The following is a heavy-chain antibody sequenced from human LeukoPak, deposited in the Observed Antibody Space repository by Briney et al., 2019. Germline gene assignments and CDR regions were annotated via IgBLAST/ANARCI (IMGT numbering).Heavy chain of an antibody. D-gene: IGHD2-2*01. CDR2: IYYSGST. J-gene: IGHJ5*02. CDR3: ASLNPFKGYCSSTSCYSRWFDP. V-gene: IGHV4-39*07. Sequence: SETLSLTCTVSGGSISSSSYYWGWIRQPPGKGLEWIGSIYYSGSTYYNPSLKSRVTISVDTSKNQFSLKLSSVTAADTAVYYCASLNPFKGYCSSTSCYSRWFDPWGQGTLVTVSS. CDR1: GGSISSSSYY.